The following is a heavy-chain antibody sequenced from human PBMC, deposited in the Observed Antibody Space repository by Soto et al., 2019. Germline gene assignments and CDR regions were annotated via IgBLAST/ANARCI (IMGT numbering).Heavy chain of an antibody. D-gene: IGHD2-2*01. V-gene: IGHV3-7*05. Sequence: GGSLRLSCAASGFTFSGHWMSWVRQAPGKGLEWVANIKEDGNDTYYVDSVKGRFTISRDNAKNSLFLQMNYLGAEDTAVYFCASHPRLPVQGYWGQGTLVTVSS. CDR2: IKEDGNDT. CDR1: GFTFSGHW. CDR3: ASHPRLPVQGY. J-gene: IGHJ4*02.